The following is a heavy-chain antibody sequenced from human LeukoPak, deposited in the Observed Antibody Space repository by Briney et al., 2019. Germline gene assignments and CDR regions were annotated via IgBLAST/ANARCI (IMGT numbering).Heavy chain of an antibody. CDR2: IYSGGDT. D-gene: IGHD6-19*01. J-gene: IGHJ4*02. V-gene: IGHV3-53*01. CDR1: GFTVSSNY. CDR3: ARVAVGAGTDYFDY. Sequence: QHGGSLRLSCAASGFTVSSNYMSWVRQAPGKGLEWVSVIYSGGDTYYADSVKGRFTISRDNSKNTLYLQMNSLRAEDTAVYYCARVAVGAGTDYFDYWGQGTLVTVSS.